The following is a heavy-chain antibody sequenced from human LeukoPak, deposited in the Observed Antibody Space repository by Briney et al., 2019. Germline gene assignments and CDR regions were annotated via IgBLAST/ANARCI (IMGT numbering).Heavy chain of an antibody. V-gene: IGHV3-23*01. Sequence: GGALRLSCAASGFTLCAHAMTWGRQGPGEGVQWGSAIMDSGGRTYYADSLKGRFTISRDNSKNPLYLQMNSLRAEDTAVYYCAKDKGYIVVVPDYAMDVWGQGTTVTVSS. D-gene: IGHD2-2*01. CDR1: GFTLCAHA. CDR2: IMDSGGRT. CDR3: AKDKGYIVVVPDYAMDV. J-gene: IGHJ6*02.